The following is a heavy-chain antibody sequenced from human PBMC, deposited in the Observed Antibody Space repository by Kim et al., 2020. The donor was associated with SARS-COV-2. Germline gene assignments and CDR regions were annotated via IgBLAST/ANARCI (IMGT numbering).Heavy chain of an antibody. J-gene: IGHJ6*02. CDR2: IYTSGST. CDR1: GGSISSGSYY. V-gene: IGHV4-61*02. CDR3: ARVEGDYYYYGMDV. Sequence: SETLSLTCTVSGGSISSGSYYWSWIRQPAGKGLEWIGRIYTSGSTNYNPSLKSRVTISVDTSKNQFSLKLSSVTAADTAVYYCARVEGDYYYYGMDVWGQGTTVTVSS.